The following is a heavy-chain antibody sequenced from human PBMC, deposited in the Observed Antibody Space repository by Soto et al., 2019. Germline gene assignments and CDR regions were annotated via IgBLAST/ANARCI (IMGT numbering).Heavy chain of an antibody. J-gene: IGHJ1*01. CDR1: GFTFSSYA. V-gene: IGHV3-30-3*01. CDR3: ASPYDSSGPEYFQH. CDR2: ISYDGSSK. D-gene: IGHD3-22*01. Sequence: QVQLVESGGGVVQPGRSLRLSCAASGFTFSSYAMHWVRQAPGKGLEWVAVISYDGSSKYYADSVKGRFTISRDNSKNTLYLQMNSLRAEDTAVYYCASPYDSSGPEYFQHWGQGTLVTVSS.